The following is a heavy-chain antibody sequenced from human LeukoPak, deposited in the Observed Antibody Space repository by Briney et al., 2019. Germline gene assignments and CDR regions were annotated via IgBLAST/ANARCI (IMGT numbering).Heavy chain of an antibody. D-gene: IGHD5-12*01. CDR1: GYTLTELS. CDR2: FDPEDGAT. CDR3: ATVVLYSGYYFDY. Sequence: GASVKVSCKVSGYTLTELSMHWVRQAPGKGLEWMGGFDPEDGATIYAQKCQGRVTMTEDTSTDTAYMELSSLRSEDTAVYYCATVVLYSGYYFDYWGQGTLVTVSS. V-gene: IGHV1-24*01. J-gene: IGHJ4*02.